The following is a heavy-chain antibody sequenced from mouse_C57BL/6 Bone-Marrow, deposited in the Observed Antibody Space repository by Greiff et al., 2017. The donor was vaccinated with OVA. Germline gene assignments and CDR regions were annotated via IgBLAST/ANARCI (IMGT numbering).Heavy chain of an antibody. Sequence: VQLQQPGAELVKPGASVKLSCKASGYTFTSYWMHWVKQRPGRGLEWIGRIDPNSGGTKYNEKFKSKATLTVDKPSSTAYMQLSSLTSEDSAVYYGARASITTVVAPYAMDYWGQGTSVTVSS. CDR3: ARASITTVVAPYAMDY. D-gene: IGHD1-1*01. CDR1: GYTFTSYW. J-gene: IGHJ4*01. V-gene: IGHV1-72*01. CDR2: IDPNSGGT.